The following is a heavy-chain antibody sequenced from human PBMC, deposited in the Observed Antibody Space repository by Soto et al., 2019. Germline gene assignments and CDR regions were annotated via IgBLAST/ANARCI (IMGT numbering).Heavy chain of an antibody. Sequence: SETLSLTCTVSGGSISSYYWSWIRQPPGKGLEWIGYIYYSGSTNYNPSLKSRVTISVDTSKNQFSLKLGSVTAADTAVYYCARLNRGYCSGGSCYLNEFDPWGQGTLVTVSS. CDR2: IYYSGST. CDR3: ARLNRGYCSGGSCYLNEFDP. D-gene: IGHD2-15*01. J-gene: IGHJ5*02. CDR1: GGSISSYY. V-gene: IGHV4-59*08.